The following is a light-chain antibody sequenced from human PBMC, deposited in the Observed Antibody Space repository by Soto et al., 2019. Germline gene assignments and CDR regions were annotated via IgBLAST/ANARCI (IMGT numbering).Light chain of an antibody. Sequence: QSALAQRVSVSGSPGQSIAISCSGSSSDLGIYNYVSWYQQHPGKVPKLIIFEVTNRPSGVSNRFSGSKSGNTASLTISGLQAEDEADYYCSSYTTSSTRVFGTGTKVTVL. V-gene: IGLV2-14*01. J-gene: IGLJ1*01. CDR3: SSYTTSSTRV. CDR1: SSDLGIYNY. CDR2: EVT.